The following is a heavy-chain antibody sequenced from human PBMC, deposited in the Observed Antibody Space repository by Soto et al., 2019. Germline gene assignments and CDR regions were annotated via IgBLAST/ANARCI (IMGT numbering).Heavy chain of an antibody. CDR3: AREAAYCSGGSCLAY. D-gene: IGHD2-15*01. CDR1: GGSISSYY. V-gene: IGHV4-59*01. J-gene: IGHJ4*02. Sequence: QVQLQESGPGLVKPSETLSLTCTVSGGSISSYYWSWIRQPPGKGLEWIGYIYYSGSTNYNPSLKSRVTISVDTSKIQFSLKLSSVTAADTAVYYCAREAAYCSGGSCLAYWGQGTLVTVSS. CDR2: IYYSGST.